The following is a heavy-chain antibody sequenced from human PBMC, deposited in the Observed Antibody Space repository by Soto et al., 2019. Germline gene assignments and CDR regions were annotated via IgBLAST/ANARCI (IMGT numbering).Heavy chain of an antibody. CDR1: GFTFSNYA. CDR3: ARDQDEYGDSVLGDSYYYPSYGVDV. D-gene: IGHD4-17*01. Sequence: QLLESGGGLVPPGGSLRLSCAASGFTFSNYAMSWVRQAPGKGLEWVAGISGSDGCTFHADPVKGRFSISRDNSRNLLYLQMSRLRAQDTAVYYCARDQDEYGDSVLGDSYYYPSYGVDVWGQGTTVTVS. V-gene: IGHV3-23*01. J-gene: IGHJ6*02. CDR2: ISGSDGCT.